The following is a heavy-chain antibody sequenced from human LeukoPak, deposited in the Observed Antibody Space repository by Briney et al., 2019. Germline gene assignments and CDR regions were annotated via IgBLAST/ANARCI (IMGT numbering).Heavy chain of an antibody. D-gene: IGHD6-13*01. J-gene: IGHJ4*02. Sequence: GGSLRLSCAASGFTFSSYAMSWVRQAPGKGLECVSALSGSCGSTYYADSVKGRFTISRDNSKNTLYLQMNSLRAEDTAVYYCAKDQTGYSSSWYGWAFDYWGQGTLVTVSS. CDR1: GFTFSSYA. CDR3: AKDQTGYSSSWYGWAFDY. V-gene: IGHV3-23*01. CDR2: LSGSCGST.